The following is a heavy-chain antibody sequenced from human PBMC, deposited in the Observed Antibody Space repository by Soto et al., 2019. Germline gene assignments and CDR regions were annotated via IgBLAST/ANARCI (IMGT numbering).Heavy chain of an antibody. Sequence: SETLSLTCAVSGGSISSGGYSWSWIRQPPGKGLEWIGYIYHSGSTYYNPSLKSRVTISVDRSKNQFSLKLSSVTAADTAVYYCARGIDSSGYYALRTTYFDYWGQGTLVTVSS. J-gene: IGHJ4*02. CDR3: ARGIDSSGYYALRTTYFDY. D-gene: IGHD3-22*01. CDR2: IYHSGST. V-gene: IGHV4-30-2*01. CDR1: GGSISSGGYS.